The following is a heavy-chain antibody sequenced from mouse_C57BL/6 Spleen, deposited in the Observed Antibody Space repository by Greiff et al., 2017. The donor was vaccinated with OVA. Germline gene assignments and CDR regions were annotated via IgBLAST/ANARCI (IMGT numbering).Heavy chain of an antibody. V-gene: IGHV1-26*01. CDR1: GYTFTDYY. CDR2: INPNNGGT. J-gene: IGHJ2*01. CDR3: ANYGYGLDY. D-gene: IGHD2-2*01. Sequence: EVQLQQSGPELVKPGASVKISCKASGYTFTDYYMNWVKQSHGKSLEWIGDINPNNGGTRYNQKFKGKATLTVDKSSSTAYMELRSLTSEDSAVYYCANYGYGLDYWGQGTTLTVSS.